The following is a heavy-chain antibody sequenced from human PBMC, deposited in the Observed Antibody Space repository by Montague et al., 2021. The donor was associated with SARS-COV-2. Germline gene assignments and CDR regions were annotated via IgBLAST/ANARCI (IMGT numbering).Heavy chain of an antibody. CDR2: SRYRPGWNN. Sequence: CAISGDSDGVDNARRRSEGQTPESQFQRQLGSRYRPGWNNDYAVSIRSRITISPDTSKNQFSLQLNSVTPEDTAVYYCARATEWRGYYYYYYMDVWGKGITVTVSS. J-gene: IGHJ6*03. D-gene: IGHD1-14*01. V-gene: IGHV6-1*01. CDR1: GDSDGVDNAR. CDR3: ARATEWRGYYYYYYMDV.